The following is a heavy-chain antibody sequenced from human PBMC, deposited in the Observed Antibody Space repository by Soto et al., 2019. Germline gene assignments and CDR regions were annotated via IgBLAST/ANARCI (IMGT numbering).Heavy chain of an antibody. CDR1: GYTFTGYY. D-gene: IGHD2-21*02. Sequence: ASVKVSCKASGYTFTGYYMHWVRQAPGQGLEWMGWINPNSGGTNYAQKFQGRVAMTRDTSISTAYMELSRLRSDDTAVYYCARDLSSYCGGDCPLGYWGQGTLVTVSS. V-gene: IGHV1-2*02. J-gene: IGHJ4*02. CDR2: INPNSGGT. CDR3: ARDLSSYCGGDCPLGY.